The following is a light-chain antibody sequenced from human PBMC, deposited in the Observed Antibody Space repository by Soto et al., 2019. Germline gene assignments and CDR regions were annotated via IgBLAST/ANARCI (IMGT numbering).Light chain of an antibody. CDR2: DVS. Sequence: QSVLTQPASVSGSPGQSITISCTGTSSDVGGYNYVSWYQQHPGKAPKLMIYDVSYRPSGVSNRFSGSKSGNTASLTISGLQAEDEGDYYCSSYTSSSRVFGGGTKLTVL. CDR1: SSDVGGYNY. J-gene: IGLJ3*02. CDR3: SSYTSSSRV. V-gene: IGLV2-14*01.